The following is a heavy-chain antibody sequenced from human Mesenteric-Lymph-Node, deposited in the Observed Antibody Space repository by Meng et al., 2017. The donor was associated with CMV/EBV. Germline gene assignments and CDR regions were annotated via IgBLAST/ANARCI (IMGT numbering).Heavy chain of an antibody. D-gene: IGHD3-16*01. Sequence: FCGFSLGTSRVGGGWMRRPPGKARKGLARIYWDGDERNSQYQRSRLTITKDPAETPVVLTMTNMDPVDTATYSCARNRWRRGGYGFDYWGQGTLVTVSS. J-gene: IGHJ4*02. CDR2: IYWDGDE. CDR1: GFSLGTSRVG. CDR3: ARNRWRRGGYGFDY. V-gene: IGHV2-5*02.